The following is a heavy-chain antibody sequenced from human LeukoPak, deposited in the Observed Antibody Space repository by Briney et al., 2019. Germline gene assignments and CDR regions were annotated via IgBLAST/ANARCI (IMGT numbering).Heavy chain of an antibody. CDR2: INHSGST. Sequence: KPSETLSLTCAYGGSFSGYYWSWIRQPPGKGLEWIGEINHSGSTNYNPSLKSRVTISVDTSKNQSSLKLSSVTAADTAVYYCARATYYYDSSGYRGGYYFDYWGQGTLVTVSS. V-gene: IGHV4-34*01. D-gene: IGHD3-22*01. J-gene: IGHJ4*02. CDR3: ARATYYYDSSGYRGGYYFDY. CDR1: GGSFSGYY.